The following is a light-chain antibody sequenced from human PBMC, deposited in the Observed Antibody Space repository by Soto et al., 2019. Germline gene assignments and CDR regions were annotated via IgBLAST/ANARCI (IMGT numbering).Light chain of an antibody. V-gene: IGKV1-39*01. Sequence: EIHMTHSPSSLPASVGDRATIISRAIQSISSYLNWYQQTPGKAPKLLIYAASSLQSGVPSRFSGSGSGTDFTLTISSLQPEDVATYYCQQSYSTSRTVGQGTRLEV. CDR2: AAS. CDR3: QQSYSTSRT. CDR1: QSISSY. J-gene: IGKJ5*01.